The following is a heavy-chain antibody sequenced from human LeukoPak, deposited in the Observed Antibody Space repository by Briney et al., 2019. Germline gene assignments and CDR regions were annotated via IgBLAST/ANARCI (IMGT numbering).Heavy chain of an antibody. V-gene: IGHV3-21*04. Sequence: GGSLRLSCAASGFTFSSYSMNWVRQAPGKGLEWVSSISTSSSYIYYADSVKGRFTISRDNAKKSLSLQVNSLRAEDTALYYCARDSRYRRRQTSSDAFDIWGQGTMVTVSS. D-gene: IGHD1-1*01. J-gene: IGHJ3*02. CDR2: ISTSSSYI. CDR1: GFTFSSYS. CDR3: ARDSRYRRRQTSSDAFDI.